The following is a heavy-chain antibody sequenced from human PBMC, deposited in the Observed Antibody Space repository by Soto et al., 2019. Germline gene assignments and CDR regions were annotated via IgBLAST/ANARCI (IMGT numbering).Heavy chain of an antibody. CDR2: IDWDDDK. CDR1: GFSLSTSGMC. D-gene: IGHD6-13*01. J-gene: IGHJ5*02. CDR3: TRLIAAAGTDCFEP. V-gene: IGHV2-70*01. Sequence: SGPTLVNPTQTLTLTCTFSGFSLSTSGMCVSWIRQPPGKALEWLALIDWDDDKYYSTSLKTRLTISKDTSKNQVVLTMTNMDPADTAAYYCTRLIAAAGTDCFEPWGQGTLVSVSS.